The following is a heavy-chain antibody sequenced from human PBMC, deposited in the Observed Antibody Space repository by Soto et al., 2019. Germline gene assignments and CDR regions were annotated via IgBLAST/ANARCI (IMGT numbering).Heavy chain of an antibody. D-gene: IGHD6-6*01. CDR3: AKDGGHSSASWAFDY. Sequence: GVTLRLPGAASGFTFNHYSLNWRHHASGKGLMWPSALSGSGTITYYADSVNGLFTISRDNSQSMRCMQMNHLRAEDTALYYCAKDGGHSSASWAFDYWGQGTLVTVSS. V-gene: IGHV3-23*01. J-gene: IGHJ4*02. CDR2: LSGSGTIT. CDR1: GFTFNHYS.